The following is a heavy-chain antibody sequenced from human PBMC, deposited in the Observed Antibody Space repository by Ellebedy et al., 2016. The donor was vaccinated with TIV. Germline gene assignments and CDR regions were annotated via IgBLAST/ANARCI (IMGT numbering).Heavy chain of an antibody. CDR3: ARSIAVAGTEFGSYPAYNWFDP. CDR2: IIPIFGTA. D-gene: IGHD6-19*01. V-gene: IGHV1-69*13. J-gene: IGHJ5*02. Sequence: AASVKVSCKASGGTFSSYAISWVRQAPGQGLEWMGGIIPIFGTANYAQKCQGRVTITADESTSTAYMELSSLRSEDTAVYYCARSIAVAGTEFGSYPAYNWFDPWGQGTLVTVSS. CDR1: GGTFSSYA.